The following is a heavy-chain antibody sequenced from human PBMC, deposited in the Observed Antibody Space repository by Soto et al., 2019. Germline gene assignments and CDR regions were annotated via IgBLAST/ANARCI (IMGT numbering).Heavy chain of an antibody. CDR3: AREEEIAVAGNNWFDP. CDR2: TYYRSKWYN. J-gene: IGHJ5*02. CDR1: GDSVSSNSAA. D-gene: IGHD6-19*01. V-gene: IGHV6-1*01. Sequence: QTLSLTCAISGDSVSSNSAAWNWIRQSPSRGLEWLGRTYYRSKWYNDYAVSVKSRITINPDTSKNQFSLQLNSVTPEDTAVYYCAREEEIAVAGNNWFDPWGQGTLVTVSS.